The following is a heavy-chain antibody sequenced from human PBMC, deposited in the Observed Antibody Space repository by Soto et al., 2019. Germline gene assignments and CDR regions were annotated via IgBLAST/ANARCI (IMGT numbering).Heavy chain of an antibody. CDR3: ARRSRIAAAAQASPYYYYGMDV. CDR1: GGTFRSYA. Sequence: ASVKVSCKASGGTFRSYAISWVRQAPGQGLEWMGGIISIFGTANYAQKFQGRATITADESTSTAYMELSSLRSEDTAVYYCARRSRIAAAAQASPYYYYGMDVWGQGTRVTVSS. J-gene: IGHJ6*02. CDR2: IISIFGTA. D-gene: IGHD6-13*01. V-gene: IGHV1-69*13.